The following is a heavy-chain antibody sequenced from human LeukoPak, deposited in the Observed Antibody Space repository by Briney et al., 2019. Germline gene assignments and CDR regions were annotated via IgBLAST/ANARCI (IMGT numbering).Heavy chain of an antibody. Sequence: QPSETLSLTCAVYGGSFSGYYWSWIRQPPGKGLEWIGEINHSGSTNYNPSLKSRVTISVDTSKNQFSLKLSSVTAADTAVYYCASTPREAAEGTTDYWGQGTLVTVSS. CDR2: INHSGST. CDR1: GGSFSGYY. CDR3: ASTPREAAEGTTDY. J-gene: IGHJ4*02. V-gene: IGHV4-34*01. D-gene: IGHD1/OR15-1a*01.